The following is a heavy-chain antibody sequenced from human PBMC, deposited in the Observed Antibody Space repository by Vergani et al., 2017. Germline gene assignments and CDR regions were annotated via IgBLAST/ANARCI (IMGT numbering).Heavy chain of an antibody. CDR1: GYTFTGYY. J-gene: IGHJ6*02. CDR2: INPNSGGT. V-gene: IGHV1-2*02. D-gene: IGHD6-19*01. CDR3: ARDPSSGWTDYYYYGMDV. Sequence: QVQLVQSGAEVKKPGASVKVSCKASGYTFTGYYMHWVRQAPGQGLEWMGWINPNSGGTNYAQKFQGRVTMTRDTSIRTAYMELSRLRSDDTAVYYCARDPSSGWTDYYYYGMDVGGQGTTVTVSS.